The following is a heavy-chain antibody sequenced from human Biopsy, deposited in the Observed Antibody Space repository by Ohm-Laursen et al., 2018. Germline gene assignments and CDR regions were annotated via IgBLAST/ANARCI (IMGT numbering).Heavy chain of an antibody. D-gene: IGHD6-13*01. V-gene: IGHV2-70*11. CDR3: ARTPILIVSAGLVYRHRRHLQGMDV. CDR1: GFSLSARGMC. CDR2: VDWDDYK. Sequence: PTQTLTLTCSFSGFSLSARGMCVSWIRQAPGKALEWLARVDWDDYKDNSASAQTKFSISKDTSKDQVGLTVNNVDPADTATYYCARTPILIVSAGLVYRHRRHLQGMDVWGQGIAVTVS. J-gene: IGHJ6*02.